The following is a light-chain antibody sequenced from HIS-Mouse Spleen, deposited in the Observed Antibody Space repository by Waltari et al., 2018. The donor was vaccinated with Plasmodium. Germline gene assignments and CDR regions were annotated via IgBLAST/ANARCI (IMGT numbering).Light chain of an antibody. V-gene: IGLV3-27*01. Sequence: SYELTQPSSVSVSPGQTARTTCSGDVLAKKYARWFQQKPSKAPVLVMYKDSERPSGIPERFSGSSSGTTVTLTISGAQVEDEADYYCYSAADNNLVFGGGTKLTVL. CDR2: KDS. J-gene: IGLJ3*02. CDR1: VLAKKY. CDR3: YSAADNNLV.